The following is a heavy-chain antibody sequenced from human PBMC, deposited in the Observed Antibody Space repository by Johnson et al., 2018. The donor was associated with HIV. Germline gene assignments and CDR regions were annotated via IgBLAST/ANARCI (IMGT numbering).Heavy chain of an antibody. D-gene: IGHD3-10*01. J-gene: IGHJ3*02. CDR2: IKSKTDGGTT. V-gene: IGHV3-15*01. CDR3: TSYYVSGRYSRFDAFDI. Sequence: MQLVESGGGSVHGGGSLRLSCVGSGFTFTNAWMTWVRQAPGRGLEWVGRIKSKTDGGTTDYAAPVKDRFTISRDDSKSTLYLQMNSLKTEDTAVYYCTSYYVSGRYSRFDAFDIWGRGTLVTVAS. CDR1: GFTFTNAW.